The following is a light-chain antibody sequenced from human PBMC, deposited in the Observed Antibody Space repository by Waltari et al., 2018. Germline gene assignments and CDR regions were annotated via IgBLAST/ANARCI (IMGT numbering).Light chain of an antibody. CDR3: AAWDDSLSGVV. CDR2: RNN. CDR1: SSNIGRNY. Sequence: QSVLTQPPSASGTPGQRVTISCSGSSSNIGRNYVYWYQQLPGTTPKLLIYRNNPRPSGGPDRFSGSKSGTSASLAISGLRSEDEADYYCAAWDDSLSGVVFGGGTKLTVL. V-gene: IGLV1-47*01. J-gene: IGLJ2*01.